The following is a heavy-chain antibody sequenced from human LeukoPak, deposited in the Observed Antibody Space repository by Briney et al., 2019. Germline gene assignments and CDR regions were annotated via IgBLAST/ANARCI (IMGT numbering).Heavy chain of an antibody. CDR2: VNQGGTQK. CDR1: GFTFSTQW. CDR3: ARDHYFYYLDA. V-gene: IGHV3-7*01. J-gene: IGHJ6*03. Sequence: GGSLRLSCAASGFTFSTQWMSWVRQAPGKGLEWVAIVNQGGTQKYYVDSAKGRFTISRDNAENSLYLQMNSLRAEDTAVYYCARDHYFYYLDAWGKGTTVTVSS.